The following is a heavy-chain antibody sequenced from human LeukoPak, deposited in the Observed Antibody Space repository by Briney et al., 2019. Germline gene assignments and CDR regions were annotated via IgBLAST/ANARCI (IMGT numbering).Heavy chain of an antibody. V-gene: IGHV4-34*01. CDR2: INHSGRT. CDR1: GGSFSDDF. D-gene: IGHD3-9*01. CDR3: ARQYSDILTGYHRGELYWYFDL. J-gene: IGHJ2*01. Sequence: SETLSLTCEVHGGSFSDDFWTWLRQSPGKGLEWIGDINHSGRTNSNPSLTSRVTISVDPSKNEFSLKVKSVTAADTAVYYCARQYSDILTGYHRGELYWYFDLWGRGTLVTVSS.